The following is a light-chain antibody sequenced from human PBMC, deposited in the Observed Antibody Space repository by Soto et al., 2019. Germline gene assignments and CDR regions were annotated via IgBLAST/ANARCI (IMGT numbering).Light chain of an antibody. Sequence: PGERATLSCRASQRVPSNYLAWYQQKPGQAPRLLIHDAASRATGIPDRFSGSGSGTDFTLTISRLEPEDFAVYYCQQHHGSPFTFGPGTKVDIK. CDR1: QRVPSNY. CDR3: QQHHGSPFT. V-gene: IGKV3-20*01. J-gene: IGKJ3*01. CDR2: DAA.